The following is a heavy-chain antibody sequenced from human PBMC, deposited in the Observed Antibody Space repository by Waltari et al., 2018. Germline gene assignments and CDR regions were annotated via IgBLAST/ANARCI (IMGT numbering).Heavy chain of an antibody. V-gene: IGHV1-69*04. CDR1: GGTLDNYV. D-gene: IGHD1-26*01. J-gene: IGHJ3*02. Sequence: QVQLVQSGAEVKKPGSSVTVSCQASGGTLDNYVINWVRQAPGQGLEWWGRIFTTPGLVNLAEKFQGRVAFTAHSSTTTAYMELSNLNFDDTAVYFCTRGEIRVEPNDGFDIWGQGTVVAVSS. CDR3: TRGEIRVEPNDGFDI. CDR2: IFTTPGLV.